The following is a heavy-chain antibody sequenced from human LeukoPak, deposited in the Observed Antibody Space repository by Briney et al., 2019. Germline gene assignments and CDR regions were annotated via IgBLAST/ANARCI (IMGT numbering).Heavy chain of an antibody. Sequence: SETLSLTCTVSAWSISSGYYWGWIRPPPGKGLEWIGSIYHTGNIYYNPSLKSRLTISMDTSKNQFSLRLSSVTDANTAVFYCARCPAEYYFDYWGPGNLVTVSS. CDR1: AWSISSGYY. CDR2: IYHTGNI. J-gene: IGHJ4*02. V-gene: IGHV4-38-2*02. CDR3: ARCPAEYYFDY.